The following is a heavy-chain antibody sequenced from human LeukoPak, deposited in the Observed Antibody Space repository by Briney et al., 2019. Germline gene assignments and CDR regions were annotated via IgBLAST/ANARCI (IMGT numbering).Heavy chain of an antibody. D-gene: IGHD2-8*01. J-gene: IGHJ1*01. CDR1: GFTFSSYW. Sequence: GGSLRLSCAASGFTFSSYWMSWVRRAPGKGLEWVANIKQDGSEKYYVDSVKGRFTISRDNAKNSLYLQMNSLRAEDTAVYYCARGYLGMLPSAEYFQHWGQGTLVTVSS. CDR3: ARGYLGMLPSAEYFQH. V-gene: IGHV3-7*01. CDR2: IKQDGSEK.